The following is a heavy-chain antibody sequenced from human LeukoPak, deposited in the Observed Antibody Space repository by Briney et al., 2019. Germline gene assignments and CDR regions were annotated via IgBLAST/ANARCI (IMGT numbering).Heavy chain of an antibody. CDR3: VRLSTFKAESTAYDAFDF. V-gene: IGHV3-33*01. CDR2: IWYDGSKK. J-gene: IGHJ3*01. D-gene: IGHD1-14*01. CDR1: GFTFSRHG. Sequence: PGGSLRLSCGASGFTFSRHGMHWVRQAPGKGLEWVAVIWYDGSKKYYADSVKGRFTISRDNSKNTLYMEMNSLRAEDTAVYYCVRLSTFKAESTAYDAFDFWGQGTMVTVSS.